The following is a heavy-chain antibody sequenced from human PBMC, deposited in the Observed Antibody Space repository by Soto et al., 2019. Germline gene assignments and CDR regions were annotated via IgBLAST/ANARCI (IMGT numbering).Heavy chain of an antibody. J-gene: IGHJ4*02. D-gene: IGHD3-10*01. Sequence: ASVKVSCKASGYTFTSYAMHWVRQAPGQRLEWMGWINAGNGNTKYSQKFQGRVTITRDTSASTAYMELSSLRSEDTAVYYCARSRITMVRGVIPCFDYWGQGTLVTVLL. CDR2: INAGNGNT. CDR1: GYTFTSYA. V-gene: IGHV1-3*01. CDR3: ARSRITMVRGVIPCFDY.